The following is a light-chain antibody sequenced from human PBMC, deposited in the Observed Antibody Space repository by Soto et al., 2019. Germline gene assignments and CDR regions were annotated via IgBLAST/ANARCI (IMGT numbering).Light chain of an antibody. CDR3: QHYDGSPLT. Sequence: VLTQSPGTLSLSPGERGTLSCRASQTINSVHVAWYQQKPGQAPRLLIFRASSRATGIPDRFSGSGSGTDFTLTISRLEPEDFAVYYCQHYDGSPLTFGGGTKVEIK. V-gene: IGKV3-20*01. J-gene: IGKJ4*01. CDR2: RAS. CDR1: QTINSVH.